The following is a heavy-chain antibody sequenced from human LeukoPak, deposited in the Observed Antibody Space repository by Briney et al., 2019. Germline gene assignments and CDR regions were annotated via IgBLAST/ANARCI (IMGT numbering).Heavy chain of an antibody. CDR3: ARGRWGWDTSSDWDY. Sequence: SETLSLTCAVYGESFSGDYWSWIRQPPGKGLEWIGEINLTGSTNYKSSLKSRVTISTDTSKNQFSLNLRSVTAADTAVYYCARGRWGWDTSSDWDYWGQGILVTVSS. CDR1: GESFSGDY. D-gene: IGHD3/OR15-3a*01. J-gene: IGHJ4*02. V-gene: IGHV4-34*01. CDR2: INLTGST.